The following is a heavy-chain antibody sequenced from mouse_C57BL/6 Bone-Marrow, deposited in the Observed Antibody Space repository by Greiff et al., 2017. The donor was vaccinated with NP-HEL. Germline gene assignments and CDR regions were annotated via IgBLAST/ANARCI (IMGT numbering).Heavy chain of an antibody. J-gene: IGHJ3*01. D-gene: IGHD3-2*02. V-gene: IGHV2-2*01. CDR2: IWSGGST. CDR1: GFSLTSYG. Sequence: VMLVESGPGLVQPSQSLSITCTVSGFSLTSYGVHWVRQSPGKGLEWLGVIWSGGSTDYNAAFISRLSISKDNSKSQVFFKMNSLQADDTAIYYCARTKLRLRFAYWGQGTLVTVSA. CDR3: ARTKLRLRFAY.